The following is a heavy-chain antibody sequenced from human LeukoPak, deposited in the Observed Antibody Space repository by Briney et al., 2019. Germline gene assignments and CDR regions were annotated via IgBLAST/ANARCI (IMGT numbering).Heavy chain of an antibody. J-gene: IGHJ4*02. CDR3: ARGNRGYSYADPAPPSRNLPAIDY. CDR1: GGSFSGYY. CDR2: INHSGST. V-gene: IGHV4-34*01. Sequence: PSETLSLTCAVYGGSFSGYYWSWIRQPPGKGLEWIGEINHSGSTNYNPSLKSRVTISVDTSKNQFSLKLSSVTAADTAVYYCARGNRGYSYADPAPPSRNLPAIDYWGQGTLVTVSS. D-gene: IGHD5-18*01.